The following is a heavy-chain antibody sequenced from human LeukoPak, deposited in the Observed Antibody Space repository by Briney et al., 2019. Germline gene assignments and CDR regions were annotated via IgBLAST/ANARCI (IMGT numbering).Heavy chain of an antibody. J-gene: IGHJ6*03. V-gene: IGHV3-7*01. CDR3: ARDDFWSGYPAYYYYYYMDV. D-gene: IGHD3-3*01. CDR2: IKQDGSEK. CDR1: GFTFSSYW. Sequence: GGSLRLSCAASGFTFSSYWMSWVRQAPGKGLEWVANIKQDGSEKYYVDSVKGRFTISRDNAKNSLYLQMNSLRAEDTAVYYCARDDFWSGYPAYYYYYYMDVWGKGTTVTVSS.